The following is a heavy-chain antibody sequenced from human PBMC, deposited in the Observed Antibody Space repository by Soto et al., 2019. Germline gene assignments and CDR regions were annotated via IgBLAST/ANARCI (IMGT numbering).Heavy chain of an antibody. CDR3: ARGSVTYYYDSSGYYDTEYLQQ. V-gene: IGHV4-34*01. CDR1: GGSFSGYY. Sequence: SETLSLTCAVYGGSFSGYYWSWIRQPPGKGLEWIGEINQSGITNYNPSLKSRVTISVDTSKNQFSLKLSSVTAADTAVYSCARGSVTYYYDSSGYYDTEYLQQWGQGTMVTV. CDR2: INQSGIT. D-gene: IGHD3-22*01. J-gene: IGHJ1*01.